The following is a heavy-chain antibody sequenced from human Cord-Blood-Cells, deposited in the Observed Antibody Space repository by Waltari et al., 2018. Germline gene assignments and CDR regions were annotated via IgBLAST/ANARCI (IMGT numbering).Heavy chain of an antibody. CDR1: GFTFSSYG. CDR3: ARDREEYAFDI. Sequence: QVQLVESGGGVVQPGRSLRLSCAASGFTFSSYGMHWVRQAPGKGLEWVAVIWYDGSNKYYADSVKGRFTISRDNSKNTLYLQMNSLRAEDTAVYYCARDREEYAFDIWGQGTMVTVSS. D-gene: IGHD1-26*01. CDR2: IWYDGSNK. V-gene: IGHV3-33*01. J-gene: IGHJ3*02.